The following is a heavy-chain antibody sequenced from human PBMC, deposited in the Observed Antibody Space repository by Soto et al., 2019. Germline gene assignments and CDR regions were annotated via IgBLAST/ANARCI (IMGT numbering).Heavy chain of an antibody. Sequence: GGSLRLSCGVSGFTFSSYWMHWVRQAPGKGLVWVSRVNIDESRTSYADSVKGRFTISRDNAKNTLYLQMNSLRAEDTAVYYCARVLNGQWYFDYWGQGTQLTVSS. CDR2: VNIDESRT. D-gene: IGHD6-19*01. J-gene: IGHJ4*02. V-gene: IGHV3-74*01. CDR1: GFTFSSYW. CDR3: ARVLNGQWYFDY.